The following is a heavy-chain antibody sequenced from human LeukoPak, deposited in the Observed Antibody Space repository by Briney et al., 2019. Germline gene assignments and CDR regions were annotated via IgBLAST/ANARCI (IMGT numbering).Heavy chain of an antibody. J-gene: IGHJ4*02. V-gene: IGHV3-48*04. Sequence: PGGSLRLSCEASGFIFSDYNMNWVRQAPGKGLEWLSFIDSSSSTIYYADSVKGRFAISRDNAKNSLFLQMDSLRAEDTAVYYCARGSYDFWSGSPRRSIFDYWGQGTLVTVSS. D-gene: IGHD3-3*01. CDR3: ARGSYDFWSGSPRRSIFDY. CDR1: GFIFSDYN. CDR2: IDSSSSTI.